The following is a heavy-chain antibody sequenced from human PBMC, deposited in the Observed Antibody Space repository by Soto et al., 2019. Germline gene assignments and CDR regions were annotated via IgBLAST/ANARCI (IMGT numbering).Heavy chain of an antibody. J-gene: IGHJ4*02. CDR1: GDTFSTFT. CDR2: IVPIFQTA. D-gene: IGHD1-26*01. V-gene: IGHV1-69*01. CDR3: ATCRELTSWGAFYY. Sequence: QVQLVQSGAEVKRPGSSVKVSCKASGDTFSTFTLSWMRQAPGQGLEWMGGIVPIFQTANYARKFQGRLTVTAYESTTTAYMELSSLLSEDTALYFWATCRELTSWGAFYYWGQGPLVTVS.